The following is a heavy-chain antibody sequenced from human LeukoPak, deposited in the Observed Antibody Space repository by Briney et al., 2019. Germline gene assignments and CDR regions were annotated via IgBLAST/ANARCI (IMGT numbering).Heavy chain of an antibody. CDR1: GFTFSSYA. D-gene: IGHD2-2*01. J-gene: IGHJ4*02. CDR2: ISGSGGST. Sequence: PGGSLRLSCAASGFTFSSYAMSWVRQAPGKGLEWVSAISGSGGSTYYADSVKGRFTISRDNSKNTLYLQMHSLRAEDTAVYYCATDQDIVVVPAATFDYWGQGTLVTVSS. V-gene: IGHV3-23*01. CDR3: ATDQDIVVVPAATFDY.